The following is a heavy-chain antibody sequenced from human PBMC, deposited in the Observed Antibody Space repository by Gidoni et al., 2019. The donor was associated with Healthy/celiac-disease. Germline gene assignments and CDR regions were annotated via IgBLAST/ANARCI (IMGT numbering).Heavy chain of an antibody. CDR1: GGTFSSYA. D-gene: IGHD6-13*01. Sequence: QVQLVQSGAEVKKPGSSVKVSCKASGGTFSSYAISWVRQAPGQGLEWMGRIIPILGIANYAQKFQGRVTITADKSTSTAYMELSSLRSEDTAVYYCARASSFRGYFDYWGQGTLVTVSS. V-gene: IGHV1-69*04. CDR3: ARASSFRGYFDY. CDR2: IIPILGIA. J-gene: IGHJ4*02.